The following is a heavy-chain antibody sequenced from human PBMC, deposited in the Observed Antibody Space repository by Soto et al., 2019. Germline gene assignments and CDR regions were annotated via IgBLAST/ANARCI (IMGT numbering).Heavy chain of an antibody. CDR1: GFTFSGSA. CDR2: IRSKANSYAT. J-gene: IGHJ6*02. CDR3: TRQPQRSTTVTTYYYYGMDF. Sequence: PGGSLRLSCAASGFTFSGSAMHWVRQASGKGLEWVGRIRSKANSYATAYAASVKGRFTISRDDSKNTAYLQMNSLKTEDTAVYYCTRQPQRSTTVTTYYYYGMDFWGQGTTVPVSS. V-gene: IGHV3-73*01. D-gene: IGHD4-17*01.